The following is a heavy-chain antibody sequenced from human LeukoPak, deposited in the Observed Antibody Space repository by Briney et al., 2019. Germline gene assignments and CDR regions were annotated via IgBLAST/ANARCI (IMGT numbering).Heavy chain of an antibody. CDR2: IYYSGST. D-gene: IGHD4-11*01. CDR1: GGSISSSSYY. V-gene: IGHV4-39*01. CDR3: ARHDYSNYANWFDP. Sequence: PSETLSLTCTVSGGSISSSSYYWGWNRQPPGKGLEWIGSIYYSGSTYYNPSLKSRVTISVDTSKNQFSLKLSSVTAADTAVYYCARHDYSNYANWFDPWGQGTLVTVSS. J-gene: IGHJ5*02.